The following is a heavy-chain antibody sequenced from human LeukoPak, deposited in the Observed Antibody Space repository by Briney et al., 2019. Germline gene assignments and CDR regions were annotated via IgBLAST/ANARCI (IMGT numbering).Heavy chain of an antibody. CDR3: ARGVSIAARYFDL. D-gene: IGHD6-25*01. V-gene: IGHV4-34*01. J-gene: IGHJ2*01. Sequence: HPSETLSLTCTVSGGSISSYYWTWIRQPPGKGLEWIGEISHTGRTNYNPSLKSRVTISVDTSKNQFSLNLTSVTAADTAMYYCARGVSIAARYFDLWGRGTLVAVSS. CDR2: ISHTGRT. CDR1: GGSISSYY.